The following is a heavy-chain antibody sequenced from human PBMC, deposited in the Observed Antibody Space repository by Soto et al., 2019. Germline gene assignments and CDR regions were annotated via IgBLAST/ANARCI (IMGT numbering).Heavy chain of an antibody. D-gene: IGHD2-2*02. J-gene: IGHJ5*02. Sequence: GGSLRLSCAASGFTFSSYGMHWVRQAPGKGLEWVAVIWYDGSNKYYADSVKGRFTISRDNSKNTLYLQMNSLRAEDTAVYYCARDAGGYQLLYFSAENDKNWFDPWGQGTLVTVSS. CDR1: GFTFSSYG. CDR3: ARDAGGYQLLYFSAENDKNWFDP. CDR2: IWYDGSNK. V-gene: IGHV3-33*01.